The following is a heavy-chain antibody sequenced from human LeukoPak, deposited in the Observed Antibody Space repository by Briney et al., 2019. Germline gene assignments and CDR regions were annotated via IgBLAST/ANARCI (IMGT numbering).Heavy chain of an antibody. J-gene: IGHJ4*02. CDR2: ITGTGYDI. V-gene: IGHV3-21*01. D-gene: IGHD3-10*01. CDR1: GFTFSSYT. CDR3: TRDADPIELKDY. Sequence: RGSLRLSCAASGFTFSSYTMEWVRPAPGEGLGWVAAITGTGYDIYYADSVRARFTTSRNNAKKSLFLLMTSLRAEDTALYYCTRDADPIELKDYWGQGSLVTVSS.